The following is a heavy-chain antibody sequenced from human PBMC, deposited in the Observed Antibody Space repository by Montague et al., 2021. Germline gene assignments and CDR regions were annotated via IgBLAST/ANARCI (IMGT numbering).Heavy chain of an antibody. D-gene: IGHD2-15*01. CDR1: GGSISSASYY. J-gene: IGHJ5*02. Sequence: SETLSLTCTVSGGSISSASYYWGWIRQPPGKGLEFIGVIYYNGTTYHNPSLKSRVTVPMDTSKNQFSLKLSSVTAADTAVYYCARSLYCRGGSCYSGFDPWGQGTLVTVSS. CDR3: ARSLYCRGGSCYSGFDP. V-gene: IGHV4-39*01. CDR2: IYYNGTT.